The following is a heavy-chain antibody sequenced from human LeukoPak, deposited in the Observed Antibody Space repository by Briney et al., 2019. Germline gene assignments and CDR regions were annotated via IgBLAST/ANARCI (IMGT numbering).Heavy chain of an antibody. V-gene: IGHV3-43*02. CDR2: ISGDGTIT. CDR3: AKDTPLFYHYYGIDV. CDR1: GLNLDAYA. Sequence: GGSLRLSCAASGLNLDAYAMHWVRHAPGKGLEWVSLISGDGTITYYADSVKGRSTISRDNSKNSLFLEMNSLRSEDTALYYCAKDTPLFYHYYGIDVWGQGTTGTVSS. J-gene: IGHJ6*02.